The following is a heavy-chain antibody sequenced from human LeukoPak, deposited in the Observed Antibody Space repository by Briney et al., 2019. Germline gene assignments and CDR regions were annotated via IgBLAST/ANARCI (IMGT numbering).Heavy chain of an antibody. D-gene: IGHD3-22*01. Sequence: SETLSLTCTVSGGSISSSSYYWGWIRQPPGKGLEWIGSIYYSGSTYYNPSLKSRVTISVDTSKNQFSLKLSSVTAVDTAVYYCARQRVIVVVNYYMDVWGKGTTVTVSS. V-gene: IGHV4-39*01. CDR3: ARQRVIVVVNYYMDV. CDR2: IYYSGST. J-gene: IGHJ6*03. CDR1: GGSISSSSYY.